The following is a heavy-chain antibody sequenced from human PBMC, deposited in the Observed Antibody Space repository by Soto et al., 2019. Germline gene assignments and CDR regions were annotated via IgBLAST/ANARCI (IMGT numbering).Heavy chain of an antibody. V-gene: IGHV4-59*01. Sequence: SEALSLTCTVSGGSISSYYWSWSRQPPGKGLEWIGYIYYSGSTNYNPSLKSRVTISVDTSKNQFSLKLSSVTAADTAVYYCARVGVAGDCFDPWGQGTLVTVSS. CDR2: IYYSGST. CDR1: GGSISSYY. D-gene: IGHD6-19*01. J-gene: IGHJ5*02. CDR3: ARVGVAGDCFDP.